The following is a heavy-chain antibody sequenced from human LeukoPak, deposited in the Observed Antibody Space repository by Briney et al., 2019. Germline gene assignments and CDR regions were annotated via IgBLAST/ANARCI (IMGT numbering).Heavy chain of an antibody. Sequence: GGSLRLSCAASGFTFSSTSMSWVRQAPGKGLEWVAVTVGGGDGTHYADSVKGRFIVSRDNSKNTVYLQMNSLRAEDTAVYYCARLPWSDFPYWGQGTLVTVSS. CDR3: ARLPWSDFPY. J-gene: IGHJ4*02. D-gene: IGHD3-3*01. V-gene: IGHV3-23*01. CDR2: TVGGGDGT. CDR1: GFTFSSTS.